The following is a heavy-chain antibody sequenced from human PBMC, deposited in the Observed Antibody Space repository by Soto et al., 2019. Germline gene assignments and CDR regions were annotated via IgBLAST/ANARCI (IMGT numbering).Heavy chain of an antibody. CDR2: IKSKTDGGTT. Sequence: PGGFLRLSCAASGFTFSNAWMSWVRQAPGKGLEWVGRIKSKTDGGTTDYAAPVKGRFTISRDDSKNTLYLQMNSLKTEDTAVYYCTTEAQDIVVVVAAMGWGQGTLVTVSS. CDR3: TTEAQDIVVVVAAMG. J-gene: IGHJ4*02. D-gene: IGHD2-15*01. CDR1: GFTFSNAW. V-gene: IGHV3-15*01.